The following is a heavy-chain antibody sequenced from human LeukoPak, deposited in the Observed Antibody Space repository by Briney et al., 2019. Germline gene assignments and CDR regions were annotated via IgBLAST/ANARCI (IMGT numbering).Heavy chain of an antibody. V-gene: IGHV1-18*04. CDR3: ARTWFGEFPSWDY. J-gene: IGHJ4*02. D-gene: IGHD3-10*01. Sequence: AAVRVSLRASGYTFTIYGMSWVRQAPGQGREGMGWISAYNRNTNYAQKLQSRVTMTTDTSTSTAYMELRSLRSDDTAVYYCARTWFGEFPSWDYWGQGTLVTVSS. CDR1: GYTFTIYG. CDR2: ISAYNRNT.